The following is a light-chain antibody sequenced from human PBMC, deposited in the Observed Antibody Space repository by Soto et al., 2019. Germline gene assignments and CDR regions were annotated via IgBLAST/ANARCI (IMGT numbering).Light chain of an antibody. CDR1: SSNIGSNN. J-gene: IGLJ2*01. V-gene: IGLV1-44*01. Sequence: QSVLTQTPSASGTPGQRVNISCSGSSSNIGSNNVNWYQQLPGTAPKLLIYSTNQRPSGVPDRFSGSKSGTSASLAISGLQSEDEADYYCEAWDDSLNGVVFGGGTKLTVL. CDR2: STN. CDR3: EAWDDSLNGVV.